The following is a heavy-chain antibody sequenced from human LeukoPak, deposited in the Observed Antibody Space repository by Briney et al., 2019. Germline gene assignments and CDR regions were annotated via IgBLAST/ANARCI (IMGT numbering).Heavy chain of an antibody. CDR3: TRRMVSTEELDY. V-gene: IGHV5-51*01. J-gene: IGHJ4*02. CDR1: GYSFATYW. Sequence: GESLKISCKGSGYSFATYWIAWVRQMPGKGLEWMGIIYPGDSDTRYSPSFQGQVPISADKSISTAYLQWSSLKASDTAMYYCTRRMVSTEELDYWGQGTLVTVSS. CDR2: IYPGDSDT. D-gene: IGHD5/OR15-5a*01.